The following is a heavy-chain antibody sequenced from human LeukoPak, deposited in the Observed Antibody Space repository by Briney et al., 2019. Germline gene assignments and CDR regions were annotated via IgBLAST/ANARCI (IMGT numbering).Heavy chain of an antibody. Sequence: GASVKVSCKASGYTFTGYYMHWVRQAPGQGLEWMGWINPNSGGTNYAQKFQGGVTMTRDTSISTACMELSRLRSDDTAVYYCARDVGYCSSTSCYNWFDPWGQGTLVTVSS. CDR2: INPNSGGT. J-gene: IGHJ5*02. D-gene: IGHD2-2*03. CDR3: ARDVGYCSSTSCYNWFDP. V-gene: IGHV1-2*02. CDR1: GYTFTGYY.